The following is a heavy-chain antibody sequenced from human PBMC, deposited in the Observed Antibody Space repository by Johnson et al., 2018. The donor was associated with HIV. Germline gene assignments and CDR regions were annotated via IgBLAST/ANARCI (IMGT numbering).Heavy chain of an antibody. Sequence: QVQLVESGGGVVQPGRSLRLSCAASGFTFSSYAMHWVRQAPGKGLEWVAVISYDGSNKYYADSVKGRFTISRDNSKNTLYLQMNSLRAEDTAVYYCARDFKDSSSWYCAVDIWGQGTMVTVSS. V-gene: IGHV3-30-3*01. J-gene: IGHJ3*02. CDR1: GFTFSSYA. D-gene: IGHD6-13*01. CDR3: ARDFKDSSSWYCAVDI. CDR2: ISYDGSNK.